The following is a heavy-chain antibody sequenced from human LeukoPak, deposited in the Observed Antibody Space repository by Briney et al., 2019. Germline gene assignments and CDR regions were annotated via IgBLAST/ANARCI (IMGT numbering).Heavy chain of an antibody. D-gene: IGHD2-15*01. V-gene: IGHV3-23*01. CDR2: ISGSGGST. CDR1: GFTFSNYA. CDR3: AKEPICGGGSSYSRCFDY. J-gene: IGHJ4*02. Sequence: GGSLRLSCAASGFTFSNYAMSWVRQAPEKGLEWVSAISGSGGSTYYADSVKGRFTISRDNSKNTLYLQMNSLRAEDTAVYYCAKEPICGGGSSYSRCFDYWGQGTLVTVSS.